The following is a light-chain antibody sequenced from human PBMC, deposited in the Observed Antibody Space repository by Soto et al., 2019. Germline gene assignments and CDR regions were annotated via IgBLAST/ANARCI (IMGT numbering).Light chain of an antibody. V-gene: IGKV1-33*01. CDR3: QPYHNYMYT. CDR1: QAISNH. CDR2: DAS. Sequence: DIQMTQSPSSLSASVGESVTITCQAIQAISNHLHWYQQKPGKAPDLLIYDASHLERGVPSRFSGSGSGTDFTFTISSLQTDDFANYDCQPYHNYMYTFGQGTHLEI. J-gene: IGKJ2*01.